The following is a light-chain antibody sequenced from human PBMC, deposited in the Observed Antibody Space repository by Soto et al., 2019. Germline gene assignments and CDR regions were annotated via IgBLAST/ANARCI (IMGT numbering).Light chain of an antibody. CDR3: SSLSTTSTPIV. V-gene: IGLV2-14*01. CDR2: EVN. Sequence: QSVLSQPASMSGSPGQSITIPCTGASSDIGLYNYVSWYQHHPGKAPKLLISEVNVRPSGLSDRFSASKAGNTAPLTISGLQPEDEAYYYCSSLSTTSTPIVFGSGTKVTVL. J-gene: IGLJ1*01. CDR1: SSDIGLYNY.